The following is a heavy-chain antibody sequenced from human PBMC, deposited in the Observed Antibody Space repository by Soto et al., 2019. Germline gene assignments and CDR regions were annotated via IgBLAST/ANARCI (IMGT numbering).Heavy chain of an antibody. Sequence: PSETLSLTCTVSGGSISSSSYYWGWIRQPPGKGLEWIGSIYYSGSTYYNPSLKSRVTISVDTSKNQFSLKLSSVTAADTAVYYCARLGLYYDFWSGSDQLDYWGQGTLVTAPQ. CDR1: GGSISSSSYY. CDR3: ARLGLYYDFWSGSDQLDY. D-gene: IGHD3-3*01. V-gene: IGHV4-39*01. J-gene: IGHJ4*02. CDR2: IYYSGST.